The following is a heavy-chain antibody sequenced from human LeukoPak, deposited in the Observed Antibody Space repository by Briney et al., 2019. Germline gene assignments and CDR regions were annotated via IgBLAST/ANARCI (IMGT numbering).Heavy chain of an antibody. CDR3: AKESDVAAAGIDY. CDR2: IRYEGSNK. V-gene: IGHV3-30*02. CDR1: GLIFSGYG. J-gene: IGHJ4*02. Sequence: PGGSLRLSCAASGLIFSGYGMHWVRQAPGKGLHWVTFIRYEGSNKYYADSVKGRFTISRDNSKNTLYLQMNSLRVEDTAVYYCAKESDVAAAGIDYWGQGTLVTVSS. D-gene: IGHD6-13*01.